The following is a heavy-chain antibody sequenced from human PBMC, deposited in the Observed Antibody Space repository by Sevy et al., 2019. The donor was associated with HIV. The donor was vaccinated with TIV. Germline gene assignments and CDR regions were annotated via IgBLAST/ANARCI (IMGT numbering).Heavy chain of an antibody. CDR1: GGSISSGGYY. CDR2: IYYSGST. Sequence: SETLSLTCTVSGGSISSGGYYWSWIRQHPGKGLEWIGYIYYSGSTYYNPSLKSRVTLSVDTSKNQFSLKLGSVTAADTAVYYCARDSSYCSGGSCYPGVYYYGMDVWGQGTTVTVSS. CDR3: ARDSSYCSGGSCYPGVYYYGMDV. D-gene: IGHD2-15*01. J-gene: IGHJ6*02. V-gene: IGHV4-31*03.